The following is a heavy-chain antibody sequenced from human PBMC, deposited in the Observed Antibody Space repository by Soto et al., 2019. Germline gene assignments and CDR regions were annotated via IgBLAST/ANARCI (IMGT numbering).Heavy chain of an antibody. V-gene: IGHV3-7*01. CDR1: GFTFSSYW. J-gene: IGHJ4*02. CDR3: ARSVSDEVLLWFGELSHFDY. Sequence: EVQLVESGGGLVQPGGSLRLSCAASGFTFSSYWMSWVRQAPGKGLEWVANIKQDGSEKYYVDSVKGRFTISRDNAKNSLYLQMNSLRAEDTAVYYCARSVSDEVLLWFGELSHFDYWGQGTLVTVSS. D-gene: IGHD3-10*01. CDR2: IKQDGSEK.